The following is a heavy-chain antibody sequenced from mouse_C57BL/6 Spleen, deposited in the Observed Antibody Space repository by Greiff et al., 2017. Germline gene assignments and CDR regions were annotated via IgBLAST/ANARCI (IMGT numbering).Heavy chain of an antibody. CDR1: GYTFTSYW. D-gene: IGHD2-5*01. V-gene: IGHV1-55*01. CDR3: ARVGYYSNYLPGFCD. J-gene: IGHJ3*01. Sequence: VQLQQPGAELVKPGASVKMSCKASGYTFTSYWITWVKQRPGQGLEWIGDIYPGSGSTNYNEKFKSKATLTVDTSSSTAYMQLSSLTSEDAAVYYCARVGYYSNYLPGFCDWGKWVLVTV. CDR2: IYPGSGST.